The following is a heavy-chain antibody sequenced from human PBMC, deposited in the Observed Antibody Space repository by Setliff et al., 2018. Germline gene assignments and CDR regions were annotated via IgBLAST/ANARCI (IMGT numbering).Heavy chain of an antibody. CDR1: GYTFSNYG. D-gene: IGHD6-13*01. CDR2: ISAYTGNT. J-gene: IGHJ6*02. V-gene: IGHV1-18*01. CDR3: ARTKMDVVAAAAKYTSLDV. Sequence: GASVKVSCKASGYTFSNYGITWVRQAPGQGLEWMGWISAYTGNTKFAQKFQGRVTMTTDTSTSTAYLELRSLTSDDTAVYYCARTKMDVVAAAAKYTSLDVWGQGTSVTVSS.